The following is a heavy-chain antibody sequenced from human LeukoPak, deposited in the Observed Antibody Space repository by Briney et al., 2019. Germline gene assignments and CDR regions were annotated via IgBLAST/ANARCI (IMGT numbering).Heavy chain of an antibody. CDR1: GFTFSSYA. J-gene: IGHJ4*02. V-gene: IGHV3-23*01. D-gene: IGHD3-10*01. CDR3: AKTYVTMVRGVIAARSPFDY. CDR2: ISGSGGST. Sequence: PGGSLRLSCAASGFTFSSYAMSWVRQAPGKGLEWVSAISGSGGSTYYADSVKGRFTISRDNSKNTLYLQMNSLRAEDTAVYYCAKTYVTMVRGVIAARSPFDYWGQGTLVTVSS.